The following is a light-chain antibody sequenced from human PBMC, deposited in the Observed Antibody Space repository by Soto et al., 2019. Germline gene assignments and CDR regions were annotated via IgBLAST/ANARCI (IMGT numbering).Light chain of an antibody. CDR2: DVT. Sequence: QSVLTQSPSASGSPGQSVTISCTGTSSDIGGYNSVSWYQQHPGKTTKVMIYDVTKRPSGVPDRFSGSKSGNTASLTVSALQAEDEADYYCSSYTDRKHLVFGTGTKVTVL. J-gene: IGLJ1*01. CDR1: SSDIGGYNS. V-gene: IGLV2-8*01. CDR3: SSYTDRKHLV.